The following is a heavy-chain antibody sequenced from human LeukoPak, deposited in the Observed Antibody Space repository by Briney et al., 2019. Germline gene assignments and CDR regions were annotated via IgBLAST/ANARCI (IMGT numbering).Heavy chain of an antibody. V-gene: IGHV3-33*01. J-gene: IGHJ4*02. CDR3: ARGGFGARPYYFDY. CDR2: IWYDGSNK. CDR1: GFTFSSYG. D-gene: IGHD3-10*01. Sequence: PGGSLRLSCAASGFTFSSYGMHWVRQAPGKGLEWVAVIWYDGSNKYYADSAKGRFTISRDNSKNTLYLQMNSLRAEDTAVYYCARGGFGARPYYFDYWGQGTLVTVSS.